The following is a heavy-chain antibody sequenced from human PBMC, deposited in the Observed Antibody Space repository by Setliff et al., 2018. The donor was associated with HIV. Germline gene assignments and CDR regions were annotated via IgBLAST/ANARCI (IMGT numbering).Heavy chain of an antibody. J-gene: IGHJ5*02. CDR2: ISPEGNKK. Sequence: ESLRLSCAASGFTFSDFWMYWVRRAPGKGLEWVANISPEGNKKYYVGSVKGRFTSSRDNAKSSLFLQMSGLRPEDTAVYYCARVLLRTNPLYGVASNWFDPWGQGTLVTVSS. CDR1: GFTFSDFW. D-gene: IGHD2-8*01. V-gene: IGHV3-7*03. CDR3: ARVLLRTNPLYGVASNWFDP.